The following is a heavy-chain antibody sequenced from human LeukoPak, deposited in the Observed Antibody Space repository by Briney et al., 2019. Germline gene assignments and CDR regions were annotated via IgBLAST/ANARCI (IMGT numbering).Heavy chain of an antibody. CDR1: GGTFSSYA. Sequence: SVKVSCKASGGTFSSYAISWVRQAPGQGLEWMGGIIPILGTANYAQKFQGRVTITADESTSTAYMELSSLRSEDTAVYYCAREGYDILTGYYTSEGAFDIWGQGTMVTVSS. V-gene: IGHV1-69*13. CDR3: AREGYDILTGYYTSEGAFDI. J-gene: IGHJ3*02. CDR2: IIPILGTA. D-gene: IGHD3-9*01.